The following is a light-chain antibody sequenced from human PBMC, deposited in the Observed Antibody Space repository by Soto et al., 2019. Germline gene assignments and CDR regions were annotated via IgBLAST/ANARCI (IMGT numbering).Light chain of an antibody. J-gene: IGLJ3*02. Sequence: QSALTQPPSASGSPGQSVTISCTGTSSDVGGYNYVSWYQQHPGKAPKLMIYEVSKRPSGVPDRFSGSKSGNTASLTVSGLQAEDEADYYCSPYAGSHNGVFGGGTKLTVL. CDR3: SPYAGSHNGV. CDR1: SSDVGGYNY. V-gene: IGLV2-8*01. CDR2: EVS.